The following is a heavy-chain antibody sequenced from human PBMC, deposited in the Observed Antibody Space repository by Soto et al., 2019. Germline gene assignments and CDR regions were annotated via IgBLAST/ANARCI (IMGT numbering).Heavy chain of an antibody. Sequence: SETRSLTCTVSGGSISSYYWSWIRQPPGKGLEWIGYIYYSGSTNYNPSLKSRVTISVHTSKNQFSLKPSSVTAADTAVYYCASGRWGTNNWLAPWAQGTLVPSP. J-gene: IGHJ5*02. V-gene: IGHV4-59*01. CDR1: GGSISSYY. CDR2: IYYSGST. D-gene: IGHD1-26*01. CDR3: ASGRWGTNNWLAP.